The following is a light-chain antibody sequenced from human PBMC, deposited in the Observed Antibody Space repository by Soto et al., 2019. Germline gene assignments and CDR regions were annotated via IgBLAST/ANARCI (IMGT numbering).Light chain of an antibody. CDR3: QQYSNYAT. CDR1: QSVSNW. Sequence: DIQMTQSPSTLSASLGDRVTITCRASQSVSNWFAWYQQKPGKAPKLLIFDVSSLESGVPSRLSGSGSGTEFTLTISSPQPDDSATYYCQQYSNYATFGQGTKVDIK. CDR2: DVS. J-gene: IGKJ1*01. V-gene: IGKV1-5*01.